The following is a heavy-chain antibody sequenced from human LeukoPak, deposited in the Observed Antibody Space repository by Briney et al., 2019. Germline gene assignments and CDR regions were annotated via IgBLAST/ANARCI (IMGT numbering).Heavy chain of an antibody. V-gene: IGHV1-58*02. CDR3: ASVTSSGCFDY. CDR2: IVVASGNT. D-gene: IGHD6-19*01. CDR1: GFTFTNSA. Sequence: SVKVSCKASGFTFTNSAMQWVRQARGQRLEWIGWIVVASGNTKYAQKFQGRVTMTRDTSTSTVYMELSSLRSEATAVYYCASVTSSGCFDYWGQGTLVTVSS. J-gene: IGHJ4*02.